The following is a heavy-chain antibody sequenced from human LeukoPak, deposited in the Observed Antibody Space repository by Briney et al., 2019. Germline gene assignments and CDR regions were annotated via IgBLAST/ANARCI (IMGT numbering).Heavy chain of an antibody. Sequence: GGSLRLSCAASGFTFSSYSMNWVRQAPGKGLEWVSSISSSSSYIYYADSVKGRFTISRDNAKNSLYLQMNSLRAEDRAVYYCARCAQLAAHFDNWGQGTLVTVSS. CDR3: ARCAQLAAHFDN. J-gene: IGHJ4*02. CDR2: ISSSSSYI. D-gene: IGHD6-13*01. V-gene: IGHV3-21*01. CDR1: GFTFSSYS.